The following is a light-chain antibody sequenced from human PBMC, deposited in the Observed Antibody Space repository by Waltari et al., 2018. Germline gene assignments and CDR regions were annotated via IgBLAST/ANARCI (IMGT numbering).Light chain of an antibody. CDR1: QTVLSPSNNKNY. Sequence: DIVMTQSPDSLAVSLGERATINCKSSQTVLSPSNNKNYLAWYQQKPGQPPKLVIYWASTRESGVPDRFSASGSGTDFNFTISSLQAEDVAVYYCQQYYTSPYTFAQGTKLEI. CDR2: WAS. J-gene: IGKJ2*01. V-gene: IGKV4-1*01. CDR3: QQYYTSPYT.